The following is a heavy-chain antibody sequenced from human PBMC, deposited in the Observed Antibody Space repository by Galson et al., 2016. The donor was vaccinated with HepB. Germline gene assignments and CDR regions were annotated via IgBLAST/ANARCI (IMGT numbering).Heavy chain of an antibody. Sequence: SVKVSCKASGYTFIDYFIHWVRQVPGQGLEWMGYINPKSGATGSEQRFQGRVTVTRDTSISTVYLELSSLESDDTAVYYCERDLGHLEEKKKQWSKYFDYCGQGTLVTVSS. D-gene: IGHD2-15*01. J-gene: IGHJ4*02. CDR1: GYTFIDYF. V-gene: IGHV1-2*02. CDR3: ERDLGHLEEKKKQWSKYFDY. CDR2: INPKSGAT.